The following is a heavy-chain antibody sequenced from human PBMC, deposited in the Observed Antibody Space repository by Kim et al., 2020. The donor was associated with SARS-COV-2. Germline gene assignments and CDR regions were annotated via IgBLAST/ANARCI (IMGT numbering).Heavy chain of an antibody. CDR1: GFTFSSYA. V-gene: IGHV3-23*01. CDR2: ISGSGGST. D-gene: IGHD6-13*01. CDR3: AKGAEGSSWQYNWFDP. J-gene: IGHJ5*02. Sequence: GGSLRLSCAASGFTFSSYAMSWVRQAPGKGLEWVSAISGSGGSTYYADSVKGRFTISRDNSKNTLYLQMNSLRAEDTAVYYCAKGAEGSSWQYNWFDPWGQGTLVTVSS.